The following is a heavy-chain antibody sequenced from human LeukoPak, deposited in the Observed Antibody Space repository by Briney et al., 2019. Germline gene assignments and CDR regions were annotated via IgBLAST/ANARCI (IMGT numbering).Heavy chain of an antibody. J-gene: IGHJ4*02. Sequence: ASVKVSCKASGYTLTGYYMHWVRQAPGQGLEWMGRINPNSGGTNYAQKFQGRVTMTRDTSISTAYMELSRLRSDDTAVYYCARAVWYIAVAATFDYWGQGTLVTVSS. CDR1: GYTLTGYY. V-gene: IGHV1-2*06. D-gene: IGHD6-19*01. CDR3: ARAVWYIAVAATFDY. CDR2: INPNSGGT.